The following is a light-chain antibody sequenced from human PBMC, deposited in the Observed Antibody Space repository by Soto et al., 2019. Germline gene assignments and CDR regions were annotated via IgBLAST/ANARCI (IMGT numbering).Light chain of an antibody. CDR2: RNS. CDR3: AAWDDSLSGWV. CDR1: SSNIVTNH. J-gene: IGLJ3*02. Sequence: QSVLTQPPSASGTPGQRVTISCSGSSSNIVTNHVYWYQHLPGTAPKLLIYRNSLRPSGVPDRCSGSKSGTSAALAISGIRSEDEADYYCAAWDDSLSGWVFGGGTKLTVL. V-gene: IGLV1-47*01.